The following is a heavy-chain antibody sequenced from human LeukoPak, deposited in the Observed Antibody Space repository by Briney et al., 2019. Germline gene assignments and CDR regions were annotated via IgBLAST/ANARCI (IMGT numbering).Heavy chain of an antibody. CDR2: IYSGGST. J-gene: IGHJ4*02. Sequence: GGSLRLSCAASGFTVSSNYMSWVRQAPGKGLEWVSVIYSGGSTYYADSVKGRFTISRDNAKNTLYLQMNSLRAEDTAVYYCARVDWNYGGDYWGQGTLVTVSS. V-gene: IGHV3-53*01. CDR3: ARVDWNYGGDY. D-gene: IGHD1-7*01. CDR1: GFTVSSNY.